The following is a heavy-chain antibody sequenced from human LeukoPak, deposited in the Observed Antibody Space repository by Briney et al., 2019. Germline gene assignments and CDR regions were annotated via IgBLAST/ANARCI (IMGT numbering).Heavy chain of an antibody. Sequence: GGSLRLSCAASGFTFSSYAMSWVRQAPGKGLEWVSAISGSGGSTYYADSVKGRFTISRDNSKNTLYLQMNSLRAEDTAVNYCAKDSGRFLEWFLYYFDYWGQGTLVTVSS. D-gene: IGHD3-3*01. J-gene: IGHJ4*02. V-gene: IGHV3-23*01. CDR1: GFTFSSYA. CDR2: ISGSGGST. CDR3: AKDSGRFLEWFLYYFDY.